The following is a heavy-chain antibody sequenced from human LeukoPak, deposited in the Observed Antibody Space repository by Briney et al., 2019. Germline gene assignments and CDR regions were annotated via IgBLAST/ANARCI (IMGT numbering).Heavy chain of an antibody. CDR1: GGSISSSNW. D-gene: IGHD2/OR15-2a*01. CDR3: ARAVIARYYYGMDV. V-gene: IGHV4-4*02. Sequence: KSSETLSLTCAVSGGSISSSNWWSWVRQPPGKGLEWIGEIYHSGSTNYNPSLKSRVTISVDKSKNQFSLKLSSVTAADTAVYYCARAVIARYYYGMDVWGQGTTVTVSS. CDR2: IYHSGST. J-gene: IGHJ6*02.